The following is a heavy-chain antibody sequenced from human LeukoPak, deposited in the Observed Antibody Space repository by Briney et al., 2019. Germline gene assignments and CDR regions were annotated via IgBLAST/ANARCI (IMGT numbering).Heavy chain of an antibody. CDR3: AKGVNYFVLEY. D-gene: IGHD3-10*02. CDR1: GFTFSTHA. V-gene: IGHV3-23*01. J-gene: IGHJ4*02. CDR2: LSPSGGIT. Sequence: GGFLRLSCTASGFTFSTHAMSWVRQAPGKGLEWVSALSPSGGITYYEESVKDRFAISRDNSKNTLYLQMNSLRDDDTAVYYCAKGVNYFVLEYWGQGTLVTISS.